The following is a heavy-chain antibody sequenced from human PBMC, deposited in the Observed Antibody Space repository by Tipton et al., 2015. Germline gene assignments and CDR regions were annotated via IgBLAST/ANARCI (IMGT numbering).Heavy chain of an antibody. CDR3: ARAGYSSGWTHYYYGLDV. Sequence: QLVQSGAEVKKPGASVKVSCKASGYTFTNYGISWVRQAPGQGLEWMGWISAYSGNTNYAQMFQGRVTMTTDTSTSTAYMDLRSLRADDTAVYYCARAGYSSGWTHYYYGLDVWGQGTTVTVSS. J-gene: IGHJ6*02. CDR1: GYTFTNYG. D-gene: IGHD6-19*01. CDR2: ISAYSGNT. V-gene: IGHV1-18*01.